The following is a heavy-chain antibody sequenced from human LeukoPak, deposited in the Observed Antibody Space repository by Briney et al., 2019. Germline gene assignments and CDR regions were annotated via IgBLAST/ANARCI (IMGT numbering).Heavy chain of an antibody. CDR3: ASTVSGFGELNN. D-gene: IGHD3-10*01. J-gene: IGHJ4*02. CDR2: IYGGGST. Sequence: GGSLRLSCAASGFTFSSYWMSWVRQAPGKGLEWVSVIYGGGSTYYAESVKGRFTISRDNSKNTLYLQMNSLSAEDTAVYYCASTVSGFGELNNWGQGTLVTVSS. CDR1: GFTFSSYW. V-gene: IGHV3-66*02.